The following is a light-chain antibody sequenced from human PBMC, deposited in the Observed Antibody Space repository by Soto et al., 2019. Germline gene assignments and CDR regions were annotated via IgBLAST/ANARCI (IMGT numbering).Light chain of an antibody. J-gene: IGKJ2*01. Sequence: DIQMTQSPSSLHASVGDRVTLTCRASQIISTYLNWYQQKPGKAPKLLIYAASSLQSGVPSRLSGSGSGTDFTLTISSLQPEDFATYYCQQSYTIPYTVGQGTKLEIK. V-gene: IGKV1-39*01. CDR3: QQSYTIPYT. CDR2: AAS. CDR1: QIISTY.